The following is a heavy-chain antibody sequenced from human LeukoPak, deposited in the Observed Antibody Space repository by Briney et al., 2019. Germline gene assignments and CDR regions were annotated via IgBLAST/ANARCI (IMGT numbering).Heavy chain of an antibody. J-gene: IGHJ4*02. Sequence: PGGSLRLSCAASGFTFSSYAMSWVRQAPGKGLEWVAVISYDGSNKYYADSVKGRFTISRDDSKNTLYLQMNSLRAEDTAVYYCARDLAGYCTTWGQGTLVTVSS. D-gene: IGHD2-8*01. CDR1: GFTFSSYA. V-gene: IGHV3-30-3*01. CDR3: ARDLAGYCTT. CDR2: ISYDGSNK.